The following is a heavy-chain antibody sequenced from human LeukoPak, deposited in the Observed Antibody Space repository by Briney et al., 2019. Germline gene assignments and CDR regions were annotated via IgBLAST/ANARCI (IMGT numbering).Heavy chain of an antibody. CDR2: ISYEGSNK. J-gene: IGHJ6*04. CDR1: VFTFSSYA. Sequence: PGRSLRVSCADSVFTFSSYAMHWVRQAPGKGLEWVAVISYEGSNKYYADSVRSRFTISREKSKNTLYLQMKSLRAEDTSVYSCARDGYCSSTSCGGVYYYYGMDVWGKETTVTVSS. CDR3: ARDGYCSSTSCGGVYYYYGMDV. D-gene: IGHD2-2*01. V-gene: IGHV3-30*04.